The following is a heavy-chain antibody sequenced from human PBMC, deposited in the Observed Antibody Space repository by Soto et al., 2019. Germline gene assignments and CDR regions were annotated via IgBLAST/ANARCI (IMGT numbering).Heavy chain of an antibody. CDR2: IFYSGST. CDR3: ARQCRGVTCHWFVP. J-gene: IGHJ5*02. CDR1: SGSISSTIYS. D-gene: IGHD2-15*01. V-gene: IGHV4-39*01. Sequence: PSETRSLTCTVSSGSISSTIYSWDWIRQPPGKGLEWIGSIFYSGSTYYNPSLKSRVTISVDTSKNQFSLTLTSVTAADTAVYYCARQCRGVTCHWFVPWGQGTLVTVS.